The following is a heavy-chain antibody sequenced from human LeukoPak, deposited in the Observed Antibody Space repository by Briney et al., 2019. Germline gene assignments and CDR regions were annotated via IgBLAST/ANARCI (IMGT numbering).Heavy chain of an antibody. D-gene: IGHD3-10*01. CDR3: AKESLLLRGPLLIYYYHF. V-gene: IGHV3-23*01. J-gene: IGHJ4*02. CDR2: VSGGDPTT. Sequence: PGGSLRLSCAASDFSFTTYAMDWVRQAPGRGLEWVSSVSGGDPTTYYSDSVKGRFTISRDNSKNTPYLQMNSLRSDDTAIYYCAKESLLLRGPLLIYYYHFWGQGTPVTVSS. CDR1: DFSFTTYA.